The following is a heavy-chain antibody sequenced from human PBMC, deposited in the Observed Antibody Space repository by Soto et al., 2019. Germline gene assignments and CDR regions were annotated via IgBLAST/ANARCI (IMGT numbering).Heavy chain of an antibody. CDR1: GGSISSGDYY. D-gene: IGHD1-26*01. Sequence: PSETLSLTCTVSGGSISSGDYYWSWIRQPPGKGLEWIGFIFYTGNTYYNPSLKSRVTISVDTSKNQFSLNLSSVTAADTAVYYCASVVYYGLQFEYWGRGTLVTVSS. CDR3: ASVVYYGLQFEY. CDR2: IFYTGNT. J-gene: IGHJ4*02. V-gene: IGHV4-30-4*01.